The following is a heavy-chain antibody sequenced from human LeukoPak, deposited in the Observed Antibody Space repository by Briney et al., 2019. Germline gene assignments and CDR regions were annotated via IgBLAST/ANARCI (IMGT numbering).Heavy chain of an antibody. Sequence: SETLSPTCAVYGGSFSGYYWSWIRQPPGKGLEWIGEINHSGSTNYNPSLKSRVTISVDTSKNQFSLKLSSVTAADTAVYYCARARRYCSSTSCYWGFDPWGQGTLVTVSS. D-gene: IGHD2-2*01. V-gene: IGHV4-34*01. CDR3: ARARRYCSSTSCYWGFDP. CDR2: INHSGST. J-gene: IGHJ5*02. CDR1: GGSFSGYY.